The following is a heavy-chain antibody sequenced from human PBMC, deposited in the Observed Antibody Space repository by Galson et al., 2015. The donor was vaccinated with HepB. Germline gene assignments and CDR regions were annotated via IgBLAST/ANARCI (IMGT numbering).Heavy chain of an antibody. V-gene: IGHV2-5*02. J-gene: IGHJ4*02. Sequence: PALVKPTQTLTLTCTFSGFSLSTSGVGVGWIRQPPGKALEWLALVYWDDDRRYSPSLKSRLTITKDTSKNQVVLRMTNMDPVDTATYYCAHIREDYELALTPWGYFDYWGQGTLVTVSS. CDR1: GFSLSTSGVG. CDR2: VYWDDDR. CDR3: AHIREDYELALTPWGYFDY. D-gene: IGHD3-22*01.